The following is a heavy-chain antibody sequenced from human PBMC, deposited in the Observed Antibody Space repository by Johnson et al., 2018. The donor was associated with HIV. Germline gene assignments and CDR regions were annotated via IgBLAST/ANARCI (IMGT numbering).Heavy chain of an antibody. CDR1: GFTFSSYG. V-gene: IGHV3-33*01. Sequence: QVQLVESGGGVVQPGRSLRLSCAASGFTFSSYGMHWVRQAPGKGLEWVAGMWYDGSNTNYADAVKGRFTISRDNAKNTLYLQMNSLRVEDTAVYYCARGRGPRGAFDIWGQGTMVTVSS. D-gene: IGHD3-16*01. CDR3: ARGRGPRGAFDI. CDR2: MWYDGSNT. J-gene: IGHJ3*02.